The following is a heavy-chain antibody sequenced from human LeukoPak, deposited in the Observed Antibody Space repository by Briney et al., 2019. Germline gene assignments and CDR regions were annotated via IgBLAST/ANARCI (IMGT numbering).Heavy chain of an antibody. CDR2: INPSGGST. J-gene: IGHJ4*02. V-gene: IGHV1-46*03. CDR3: ARSAGKFHKIDY. Sequence: ASVKVPCKASGYTFTSYYMHWVRQAPGQGLAWMGIINPSGGSTSYAQKFQGRVTMTRDTSTSTAYMELSSLRSEDTAVYYCARSAGKFHKIDYWGQGTLVTVSS. D-gene: IGHD6-13*01. CDR1: GYTFTSYY.